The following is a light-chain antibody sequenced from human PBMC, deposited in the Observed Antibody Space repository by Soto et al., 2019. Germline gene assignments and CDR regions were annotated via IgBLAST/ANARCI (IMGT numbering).Light chain of an antibody. CDR3: CSYAGSSTYV. CDR2: EVS. Sequence: QCVLTQPASASGSPGQSVTISYTGTSSDVGGYNYVSRYQQHPGKAPKLMIYEVSKRPSGVSNRFSGSKSGNTASLTISGLQAEDEADYYCCSYAGSSTYVFGTGTKVTVL. CDR1: SSDVGGYNY. J-gene: IGLJ1*01. V-gene: IGLV2-23*02.